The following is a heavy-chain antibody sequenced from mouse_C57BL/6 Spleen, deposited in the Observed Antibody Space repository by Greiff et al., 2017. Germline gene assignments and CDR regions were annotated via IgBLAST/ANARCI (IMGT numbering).Heavy chain of an antibody. CDR1: GYAFSSYW. D-gene: IGHD2-4*01. V-gene: IGHV1-80*01. Sequence: QVQLQQSGAELVKPGASVKISCKASGYAFSSYWMNWVKQRPGKGLEWIGQIYPGDGDTNYNGKFKGKATLTADKSSSTAYMQLSSLTSEDSAVYFCAREGLRPYFDYWGQGTTLTVSS. CDR2: IYPGDGDT. J-gene: IGHJ2*01. CDR3: AREGLRPYFDY.